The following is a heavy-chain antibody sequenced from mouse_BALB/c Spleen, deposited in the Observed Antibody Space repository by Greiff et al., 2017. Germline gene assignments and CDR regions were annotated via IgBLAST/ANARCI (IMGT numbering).Heavy chain of an antibody. CDR1: GYTFTSYW. Sequence: QVHVKQSGAELAKPGASVKMSCKASGYTFTSYWMHWVKQRPGQGLEWIGYINPSTGYTEYNQKFKDKATLTADKSSSTAYMQLSSLTSEDSAVYYCARDYYGSSYGGAMDYWGQGTSVTVSS. V-gene: IGHV1-7*01. CDR3: ARDYYGSSYGGAMDY. D-gene: IGHD1-1*01. J-gene: IGHJ4*01. CDR2: INPSTGYT.